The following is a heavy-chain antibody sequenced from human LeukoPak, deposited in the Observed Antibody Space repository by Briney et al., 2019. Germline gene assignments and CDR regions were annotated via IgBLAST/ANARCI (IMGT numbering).Heavy chain of an antibody. V-gene: IGHV3-21*01. D-gene: IGHD3-22*01. CDR1: GFTFSSYS. J-gene: IGHJ6*03. Sequence: PGGSLRLSCAASGFTFSSYSMNWVRQAPGKGLEWVSSISSSSYIYYADSVKGRFTISRDNAKNSLYLQMNSLRAEDTAVYYCARDIPDSSGYYYGCYYMDVWGKGTTVTVSS. CDR2: ISSSSYI. CDR3: ARDIPDSSGYYYGCYYMDV.